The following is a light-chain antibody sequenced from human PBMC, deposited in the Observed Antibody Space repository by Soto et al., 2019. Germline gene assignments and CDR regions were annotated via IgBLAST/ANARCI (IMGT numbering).Light chain of an antibody. J-gene: IGLJ2*01. CDR2: EVS. Sequence: QSVLTQPASVSGSPGQSITLSCTGTSSDVGSYNLVSWYQQHPGKAPKLMIYEVSKRPSGVSNRFSGSKSGNTASLTISGLQAEDEADYYCCSYAGSSTFHVVFGGCTKLTVL. V-gene: IGLV2-23*02. CDR1: SSDVGSYNL. CDR3: CSYAGSSTFHVV.